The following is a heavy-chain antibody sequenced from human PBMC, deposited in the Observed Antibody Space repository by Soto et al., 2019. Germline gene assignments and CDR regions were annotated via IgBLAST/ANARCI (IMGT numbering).Heavy chain of an antibody. CDR1: GFIFSSYW. CDR2: INTDGSRR. J-gene: IGHJ4*02. Sequence: EVQLVESGGGLVQPGGSRRLSCEVSGFIFSSYWMHWVSQAPGKGLVWVSRINTDGSRRTYADSVEGRFTISRDNAKNTLYLQIDRLRDEDTAVYFCVRGSKDWIGVDYWGQGTLATVYS. D-gene: IGHD1-1*01. V-gene: IGHV3-74*01. CDR3: VRGSKDWIGVDY.